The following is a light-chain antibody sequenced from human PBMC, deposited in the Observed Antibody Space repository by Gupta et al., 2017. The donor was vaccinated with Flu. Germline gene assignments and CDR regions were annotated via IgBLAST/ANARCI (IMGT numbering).Light chain of an antibody. J-gene: IGLJ2*01. CDR2: KNN. Sequence: QPVLTQPPSSSGTPGRRVTISCSGGTPNIGSNYVYWYQQLPGAAPKLLNDKNNQRPSGVPGRIACSKAGTSALRDIRGLRSEEEADYYGATWDDSLSGVVFGGGTKLTVL. CDR1: TPNIGSNY. V-gene: IGLV1-47*01. CDR3: ATWDDSLSGVV.